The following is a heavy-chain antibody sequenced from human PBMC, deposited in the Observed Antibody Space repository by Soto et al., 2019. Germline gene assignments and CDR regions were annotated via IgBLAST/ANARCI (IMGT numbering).Heavy chain of an antibody. CDR1: GFTFSSYW. CDR2: INSDGSST. Sequence: PGGSLRLSCAASGFTFSSYWMHWVRQAPGKGLVWASRINSDGSSTSYADSVKGRFTISRDNAKNTLYLQMNSLRAEDTAVYYCAREGYYDFWSGYWRSHYYGMDVWGQGTTVTVSS. CDR3: AREGYYDFWSGYWRSHYYGMDV. D-gene: IGHD3-3*01. V-gene: IGHV3-74*01. J-gene: IGHJ6*02.